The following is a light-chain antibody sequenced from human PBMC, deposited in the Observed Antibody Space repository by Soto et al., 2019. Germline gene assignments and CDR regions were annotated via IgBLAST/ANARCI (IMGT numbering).Light chain of an antibody. CDR1: QSVSSN. CDR2: GAS. J-gene: IGKJ4*01. CDR3: QQYNNWLT. V-gene: IGKV3-15*01. Sequence: EIVMTQSPATLSVSPGERATLSCRASQSVSSNLAWYQQKPGQAPRLLIFGASTRAAGIPARFSGSGSGTEFTLTISSLQSEDFGVYYCQQYNNWLTFGGGTKVEIK.